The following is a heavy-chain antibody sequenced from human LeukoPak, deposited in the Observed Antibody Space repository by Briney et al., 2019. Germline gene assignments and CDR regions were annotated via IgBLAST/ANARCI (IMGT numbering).Heavy chain of an antibody. Sequence: SRTLSLTRGISGDSVSSNNGAWSWIRQSPSRGLEWLGRTYYRSKWYDDYARSLQGRITISPDTSKNQFSLHLYSVTPEDTAVYYCARGVGTSGWYTFDYWGQGTPVTVSS. D-gene: IGHD6-19*01. CDR2: TYYRSKWYD. CDR1: GDSVSSNNGA. J-gene: IGHJ4*02. CDR3: ARGVGTSGWYTFDY. V-gene: IGHV6-1*01.